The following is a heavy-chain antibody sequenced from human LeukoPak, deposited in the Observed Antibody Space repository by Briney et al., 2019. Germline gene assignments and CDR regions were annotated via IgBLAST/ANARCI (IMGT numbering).Heavy chain of an antibody. Sequence: GASVTVSFTASGYTFTIYDINWVRQAPGQGLEWMGWMNPNSGNTGYAQKFQGRVTMTRNTSISTAYMELSSLRSEDTAVYYCARVSTYYYDSSGYTRFDYWGQGTLVTVSS. CDR1: GYTFTIYD. D-gene: IGHD3-22*01. J-gene: IGHJ4*02. V-gene: IGHV1-8*01. CDR2: MNPNSGNT. CDR3: ARVSTYYYDSSGYTRFDY.